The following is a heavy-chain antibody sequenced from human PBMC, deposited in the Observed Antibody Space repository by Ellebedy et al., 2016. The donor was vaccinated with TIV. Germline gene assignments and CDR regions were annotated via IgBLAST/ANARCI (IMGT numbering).Heavy chain of an antibody. J-gene: IGHJ5*02. V-gene: IGHV1-2*02. CDR2: INPNSGGT. D-gene: IGHD2-2*01. CDR1: GFTFTSSA. CDR3: ARDSTNFNWFDP. Sequence: ASVKVSCKASGFTFTSSAVHWVRQAPGQGLEWMGWINPNSGGTNYAQKFQGRVTMTRDTSISTAYMELSRLKSDDTAVYYCARDSTNFNWFDPWGQGTLVTVSS.